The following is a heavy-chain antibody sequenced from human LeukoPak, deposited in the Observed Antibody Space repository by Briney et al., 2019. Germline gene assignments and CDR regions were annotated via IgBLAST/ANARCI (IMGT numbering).Heavy chain of an antibody. CDR2: ISGSGGST. V-gene: IGHV3-23*01. CDR3: AKGVDYGSGSYIIDY. CDR1: GFTFSSYA. D-gene: IGHD3-10*01. Sequence: GGSLRLSCAASGFTFSSYAMSWVRQAPGKGLEWVSAISGSGGSTYYADSVKGRFTISRDNSKNTLYLQMNSLRAEDTAVYYCAKGVDYGSGSYIIDYWGQGTLVTVSS. J-gene: IGHJ4*02.